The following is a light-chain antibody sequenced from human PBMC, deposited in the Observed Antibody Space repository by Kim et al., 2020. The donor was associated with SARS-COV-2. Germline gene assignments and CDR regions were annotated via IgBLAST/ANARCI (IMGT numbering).Light chain of an antibody. Sequence: QSVLTQPPSVSGAPGQRVTISCTGSSSNIGAGYYVHWYQQLPGTAPKLLIYGNNNRPSGVPDRFSGSKSGTSASLAITGLQAEDEADYYCQSYDSSLSVHVVFGGGTQLTVL. CDR1: SSNIGAGYY. J-gene: IGLJ2*01. CDR3: QSYDSSLSVHVV. V-gene: IGLV1-40*01. CDR2: GNN.